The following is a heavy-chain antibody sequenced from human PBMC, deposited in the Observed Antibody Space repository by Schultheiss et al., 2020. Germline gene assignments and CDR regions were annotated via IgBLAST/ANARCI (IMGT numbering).Heavy chain of an antibody. CDR1: GFTFSSYG. D-gene: IGHD2-15*01. Sequence: GGSLRLSCAASGFTFSSYGMHWVRQAPGKGLEWVAVISYDGSNKYYVDSVKGRFTISRDNAKNSLYLQMNSLRAEDTAVYYCAKDYYCSGGSCYLDYWGQGTLVTVSS. CDR2: ISYDGSNK. CDR3: AKDYYCSGGSCYLDY. V-gene: IGHV3-30*18. J-gene: IGHJ4*02.